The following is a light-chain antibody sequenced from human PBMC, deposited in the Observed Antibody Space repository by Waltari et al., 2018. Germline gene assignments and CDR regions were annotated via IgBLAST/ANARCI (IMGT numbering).Light chain of an antibody. CDR1: QSISNY. Sequence: DIQMTQSPSSLSASAGDRVTITCRASQSISNYLNWYQQKPGKAPKVLIYSASALQSGVTSRFSGSGSGTDVTLTISSLQPEDFATYYCQQSYSVPPYTFGQGTKLEIK. V-gene: IGKV1-39*01. J-gene: IGKJ2*01. CDR3: QQSYSVPPYT. CDR2: SAS.